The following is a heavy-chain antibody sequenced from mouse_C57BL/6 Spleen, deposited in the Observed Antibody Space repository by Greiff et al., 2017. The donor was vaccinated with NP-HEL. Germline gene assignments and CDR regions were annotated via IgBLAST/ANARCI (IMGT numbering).Heavy chain of an antibody. CDR1: GFTFTDYY. CDR2: LRNKANGYTT. CDR3: ARYYYGSSFWYFDV. D-gene: IGHD1-1*01. J-gene: IGHJ1*03. Sequence: DVKLVESGGGLVQPGGSLSLSCAASGFTFTDYYMSWVRQPPGKALEWLGFLRNKANGYTTEYSASVKGRFTISRDNSQSILYLQMNALRAEDSATYYCARYYYGSSFWYFDVWGTGTTVTVSS. V-gene: IGHV7-3*01.